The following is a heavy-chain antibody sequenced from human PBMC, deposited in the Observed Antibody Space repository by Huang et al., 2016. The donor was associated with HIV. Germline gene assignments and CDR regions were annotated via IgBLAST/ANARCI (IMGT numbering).Heavy chain of an antibody. CDR3: ASQHIGAAATWF. CDR2: VYQSGST. CDR1: GDFISSTNYY. J-gene: IGHJ4*02. Sequence: QLQLQESGPGQVKPSETLSLTCTVSGDFISSTNYYWGWIRQSPGKGLEWVGSVYQSGSTNYNPSLKSRDTLSVDTSRNQFSLRLNSVTAADTAVYYCASQHIGAAATWFWGRGTQVAVSS. V-gene: IGHV4-39*01. D-gene: IGHD6-13*01.